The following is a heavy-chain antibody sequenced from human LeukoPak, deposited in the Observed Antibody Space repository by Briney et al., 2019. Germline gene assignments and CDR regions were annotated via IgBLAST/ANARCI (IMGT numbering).Heavy chain of an antibody. D-gene: IGHD3-10*01. V-gene: IGHV3-23*01. Sequence: AGSLRLSWAASGLTFSSHSMSWGRHAPRGGLEWVVAIMYSGGSTNYADSVKGRFTISRDNSKNPLYLQLDSVRAADTAVYYCARNYGSGSPMGDYWGEGTLVTVSS. CDR3: ARNYGSGSPMGDY. J-gene: IGHJ4*02. CDR2: IMYSGGST. CDR1: GLTFSSHS.